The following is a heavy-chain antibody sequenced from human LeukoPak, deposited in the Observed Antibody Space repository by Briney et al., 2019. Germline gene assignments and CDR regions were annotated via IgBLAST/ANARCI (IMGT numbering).Heavy chain of an antibody. CDR1: GYSFTSYW. CDR3: ARRAYSGSYYTHLDY. CDR2: IYPGDSDT. Sequence: GESLKISCKGSGYSFTSYWIGWVRQMPGKGLEWMGIIYPGDSDTRYSPSFQGQVTISADKSISTAYLQWSSLKASDTAMYYCARRAYSGSYYTHLDYWGRGTLVTVSS. D-gene: IGHD1-26*01. J-gene: IGHJ4*02. V-gene: IGHV5-51*01.